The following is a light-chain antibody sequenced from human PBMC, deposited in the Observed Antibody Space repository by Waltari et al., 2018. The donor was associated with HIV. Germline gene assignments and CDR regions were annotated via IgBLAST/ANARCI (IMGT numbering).Light chain of an antibody. V-gene: IGKV4-1*01. Sequence: DIVMTQSPDSLAVSLGERATIMFKSSQSLYSSSKKNSLAWYQQKPGHPPVLLIYWASTRNSGVPDRFSGSGSGTDFTLTISSLQAEDVAVYYCQQYYTTPYTFGQGTKLGIK. J-gene: IGKJ2*01. CDR3: QQYYTTPYT. CDR1: QSLYSSSKKNS. CDR2: WAS.